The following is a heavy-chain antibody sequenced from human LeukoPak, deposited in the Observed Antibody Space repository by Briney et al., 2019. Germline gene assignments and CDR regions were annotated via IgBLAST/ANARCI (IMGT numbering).Heavy chain of an antibody. CDR1: GFTFSSYA. D-gene: IGHD3-22*01. J-gene: IGHJ4*02. CDR3: ARGVANYYGSSGYQN. CDR2: ISYDGSNK. Sequence: GGSLRLSCAASGFTFSSYAMHWVRQAPGKGLEWVAVISYDGSNKYYADSVKGRFTISRDNSKNTLYLQMNSLRAEDTAVYYCARGVANYYGSSGYQNWGQGTLVTVSS. V-gene: IGHV3-30*14.